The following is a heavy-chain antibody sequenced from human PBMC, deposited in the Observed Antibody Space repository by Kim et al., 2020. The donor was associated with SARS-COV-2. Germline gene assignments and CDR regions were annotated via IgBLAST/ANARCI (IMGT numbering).Heavy chain of an antibody. J-gene: IGHJ4*02. CDR2: ISSSSSHI. D-gene: IGHD2-2*01. Sequence: GGSLRLSCAASGFTFITYSMNWVRQAPGKGLEWVSYISSSSSHIYYEDAVKGRFTISRDNAKNSLYLQMNSLRAEDTAVYYCAREPPYTSCFDYWGQGTL. CDR1: GFTFITYS. CDR3: AREPPYTSCFDY. V-gene: IGHV3-21*01.